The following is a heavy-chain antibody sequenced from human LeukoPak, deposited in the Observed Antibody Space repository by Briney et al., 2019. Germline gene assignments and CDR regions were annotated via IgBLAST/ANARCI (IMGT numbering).Heavy chain of an antibody. CDR3: ARMLRGSSWPGTPDYYYGMDV. Sequence: PSETLSLTCSVSGDPVNSYYWSWIRQPPGKGLEWLGYIYYSGSTNYNPSLKSRVTISVDTSKKQFSMKLTSVTAADTAVYYCARMLRGSSWPGTPDYYYGMDVWGQGTTVTVSS. CDR2: IYYSGST. CDR1: GDPVNSYY. J-gene: IGHJ6*02. V-gene: IGHV4-59*02. D-gene: IGHD6-13*01.